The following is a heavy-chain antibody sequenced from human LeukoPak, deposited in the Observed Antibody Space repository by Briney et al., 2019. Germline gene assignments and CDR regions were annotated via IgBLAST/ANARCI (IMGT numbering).Heavy chain of an antibody. CDR3: ARATMVRGVYLVSFDY. D-gene: IGHD3-10*01. CDR1: GFTFSSYS. CDR2: ISSSSSYI. J-gene: IGHJ4*02. Sequence: GGSLRLSCAASGFTFSSYSMNWVRQAPGKGLEWVSSISSSSSYIYYADSVKGRFTISRDNAKNSLYLQMNSLRAEDTAVYYCARATMVRGVYLVSFDYWGQGTLVTVSS. V-gene: IGHV3-21*01.